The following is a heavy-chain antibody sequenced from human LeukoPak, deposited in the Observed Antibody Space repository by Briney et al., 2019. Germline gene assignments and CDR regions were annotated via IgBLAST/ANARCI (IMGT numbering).Heavy chain of an antibody. D-gene: IGHD3-10*01. Sequence: GASVKVSCKASGGTFSSYAISWVRQAPGQGLEWMGGIIPIFGTADYAQKFQGRVTITADKSTSTAYMELGSLRSEDTAVYYCAILVSGSYYPTWGQGTLVTVSS. V-gene: IGHV1-69*06. CDR3: AILVSGSYYPT. CDR1: GGTFSSYA. J-gene: IGHJ5*02. CDR2: IIPIFGTA.